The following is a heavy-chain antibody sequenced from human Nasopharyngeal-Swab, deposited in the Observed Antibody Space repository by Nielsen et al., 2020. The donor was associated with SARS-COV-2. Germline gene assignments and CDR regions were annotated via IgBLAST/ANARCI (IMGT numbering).Heavy chain of an antibody. V-gene: IGHV4-59*01. Sequence: SETLSLTCTVSGGSISSDYWSWIRQPPGEGLEWIGYTSYRGGAYYNPSLKSRVSISVDTSKNQLSLRLSSVTAADTAVYYCVRGTVVGGKRFDYWGQGTLVAVSS. J-gene: IGHJ4*02. CDR2: TSYRGGA. CDR1: GGSISSDY. D-gene: IGHD4-23*01. CDR3: VRGTVVGGKRFDY.